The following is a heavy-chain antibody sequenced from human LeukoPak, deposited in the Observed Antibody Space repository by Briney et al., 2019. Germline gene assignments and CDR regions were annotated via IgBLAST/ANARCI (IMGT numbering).Heavy chain of an antibody. CDR2: ISGSGGST. V-gene: IGHV3-23*01. D-gene: IGHD2-2*01. CDR1: GFTFSSYA. J-gene: IGHJ4*02. CDR3: AKSAGYCSSTSCYHFDY. Sequence: PGGSLRLSCAASGFTFSSYAMSWVRQAPGKGLEWVSAISGSGGSTYYADSVKGRFTISRDNSKNTLYLQMNSLRAEDTAVYYCAKSAGYCSSTSCYHFDYWGQRTLVTVSS.